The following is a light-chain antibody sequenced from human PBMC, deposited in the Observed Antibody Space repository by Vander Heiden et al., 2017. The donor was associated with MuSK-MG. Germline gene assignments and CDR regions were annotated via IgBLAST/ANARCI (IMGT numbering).Light chain of an antibody. CDR3: QQWGTSPLT. J-gene: IGKJ4*01. V-gene: IGKV3-20*01. Sequence: EIVLTQSPGTLSLSPGERATLSCRASLSLSSTSLAWYQQRAGQAPRLLFYSGPSRTTGIPDRFSAGGSGTDFTLTISRLEPEDFAVYYCQQWGTSPLTFGGGTKVEIK. CDR2: SGP. CDR1: LSLSSTS.